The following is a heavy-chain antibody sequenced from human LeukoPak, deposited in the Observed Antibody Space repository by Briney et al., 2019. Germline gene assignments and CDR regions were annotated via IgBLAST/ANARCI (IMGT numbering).Heavy chain of an antibody. CDR1: GFTFSSYS. Sequence: PGGSLRLSCAASGFTFSSYSMNWVRQAPGKGLEWVSSISSSSSYIYYADSVKGRFTISRDNAKNSLYLQMNSLRAEDTAVYYCAKDDTAMVVTPDYWGQGTLVTVSS. J-gene: IGHJ4*02. V-gene: IGHV3-21*01. CDR2: ISSSSSYI. CDR3: AKDDTAMVVTPDY. D-gene: IGHD5-18*01.